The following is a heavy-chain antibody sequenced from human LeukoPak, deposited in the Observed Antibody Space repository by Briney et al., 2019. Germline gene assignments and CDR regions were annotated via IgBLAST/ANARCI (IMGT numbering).Heavy chain of an antibody. CDR2: INHSGST. CDR1: GGSFSGYY. J-gene: IGHJ4*02. Sequence: SETLSLTCAVFGGSFSGYYWSWIRQPPGKGLEWIGEINHSGSTNYNPSLKSRVTISVDTSKNQFSLRLSSVTAADTAVYYCARDTYYYDSSGYPVGYFDYWGQGTLVTVSS. V-gene: IGHV4-34*01. CDR3: ARDTYYYDSSGYPVGYFDY. D-gene: IGHD3-22*01.